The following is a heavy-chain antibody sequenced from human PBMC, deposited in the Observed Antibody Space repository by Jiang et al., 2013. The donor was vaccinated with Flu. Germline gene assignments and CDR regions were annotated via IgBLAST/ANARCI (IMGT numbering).Heavy chain of an antibody. CDR1: GFTFSSYG. Sequence: VQLVESGGGVVQPGRSLRLSCEASGFTFSSYGMRWVRQAPGKGLEWVAVISYEGSHDDYADSVKGRFTISRDNSKNTLYLQMNSLRVEDTAVYYCTKDDYYYDRSGFEQQYFHHWGQGTLVTVSS. V-gene: IGHV3-30*18. CDR2: ISYEGSHD. CDR3: TKDDYYYDRSGFEQQYFHH. D-gene: IGHD3-22*01. J-gene: IGHJ1*01.